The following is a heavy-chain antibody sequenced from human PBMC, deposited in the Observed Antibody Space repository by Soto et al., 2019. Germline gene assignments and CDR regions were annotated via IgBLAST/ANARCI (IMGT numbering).Heavy chain of an antibody. J-gene: IGHJ4*02. Sequence: ASVKVSCKASGGTFSSYTISWVRQAPGQGLEWMGRIIPILGIANYAQKFQGRVTITADKSTSTAYMELSSLRSEDTAVYYCARGSLKGYSYGFEDYRGQGTLVTVSS. V-gene: IGHV1-69*02. CDR3: ARGSLKGYSYGFEDY. CDR1: GGTFSSYT. CDR2: IIPILGIA. D-gene: IGHD5-18*01.